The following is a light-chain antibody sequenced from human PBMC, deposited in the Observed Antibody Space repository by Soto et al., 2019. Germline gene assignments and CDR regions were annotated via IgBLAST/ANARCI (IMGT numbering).Light chain of an antibody. J-gene: IGLJ2*01. Sequence: QSALTQPRSVSGSPGQSVTISCTGTSSDVGGYNYVSWYQHHPDKAPKVMIYDVNKRLSGVPDRFSGSKSGNTASLTISGLQGEDEADYYCCSYAGDYTLIFGGGTQLTVL. CDR3: CSYAGDYTLI. V-gene: IGLV2-11*01. CDR1: SSDVGGYNY. CDR2: DVN.